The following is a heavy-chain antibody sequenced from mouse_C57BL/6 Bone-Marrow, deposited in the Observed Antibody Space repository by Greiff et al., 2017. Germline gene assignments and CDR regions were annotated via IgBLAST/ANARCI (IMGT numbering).Heavy chain of an antibody. CDR2: INPGSGGT. V-gene: IGHV1-54*01. J-gene: IGHJ2*01. D-gene: IGHD4-1*01. CDR1: GYAFTNYL. Sequence: QVQLQQSGAELVRPGTSVKVSCKASGYAFTNYLIEWVKQRPGQGLEWIGVINPGSGGTNYNEKFKGKATLTADKSSSTAYMQLSSLTSEDSAVYFCARGVNWVCDYWGQGTTLTVSA. CDR3: ARGVNWVCDY.